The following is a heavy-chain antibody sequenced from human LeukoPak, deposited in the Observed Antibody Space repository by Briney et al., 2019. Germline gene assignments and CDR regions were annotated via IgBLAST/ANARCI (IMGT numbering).Heavy chain of an antibody. D-gene: IGHD3-10*01. J-gene: IGHJ4*02. CDR1: GGSISSGDYY. Sequence: SQTLSLTCTVSGGSISSGDYYWSWIRQPPGKGLEWIGYIYYSGSTYYNPSLKSRVTISVDTSKNQFSLKLSSVTAADTAVYYCARGTYYYGSGSYFPRWGQGTLVTVSS. CDR2: IYYSGST. CDR3: ARGTYYYGSGSYFPR. V-gene: IGHV4-30-4*01.